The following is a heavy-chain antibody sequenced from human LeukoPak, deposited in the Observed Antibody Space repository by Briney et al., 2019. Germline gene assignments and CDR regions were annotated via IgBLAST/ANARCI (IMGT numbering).Heavy chain of an antibody. CDR3: AFGIQLWLRGARGAFDI. CDR1: GYTFTGYY. Sequence: ASVKVSCKASGYTFTGYYMHWVRQAPGQGLEWMGWINPNSGGTNYAQKFQGRVTMTRDTSISTAYMELSRLRPDDTAVYYCAFGIQLWLRGARGAFDIWGQGTMVTVSS. V-gene: IGHV1-2*02. CDR2: INPNSGGT. J-gene: IGHJ3*02. D-gene: IGHD5-18*01.